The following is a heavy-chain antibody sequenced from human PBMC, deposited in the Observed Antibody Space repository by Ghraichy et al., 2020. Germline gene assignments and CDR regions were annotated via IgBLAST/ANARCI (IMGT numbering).Heavy chain of an antibody. Sequence: ASVKVSCKTSGSRFSTYGMGSVREAPGQGLKWMGWMSAFNGNTNYQQKVQERVTVTTDTSTSTAYMELRNLKSDDTAVYYCARGPHRGSTSYKPSYFDYWGQGTLFSVSS. CDR2: MSAFNGNT. D-gene: IGHD3-10*01. J-gene: IGHJ4*02. CDR3: ARGPHRGSTSYKPSYFDY. V-gene: IGHV1-18*01. CDR1: GSRFSTYG.